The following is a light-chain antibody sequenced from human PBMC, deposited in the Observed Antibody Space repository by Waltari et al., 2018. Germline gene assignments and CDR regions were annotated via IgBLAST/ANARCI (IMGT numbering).Light chain of an antibody. J-gene: IGKJ1*01. Sequence: DIVMTQSPDSLAVSLGERATIDCKSSQSVFYRSHNKNYLAWYQHKHGQSPNLLFYWASTRESGVPDLFSSSGSGTDFTLTINNLQAEDVAVYYCQQYYRSRTFGQGTKVEIK. V-gene: IGKV4-1*01. CDR1: QSVFYRSHNKNY. CDR3: QQYYRSRT. CDR2: WAS.